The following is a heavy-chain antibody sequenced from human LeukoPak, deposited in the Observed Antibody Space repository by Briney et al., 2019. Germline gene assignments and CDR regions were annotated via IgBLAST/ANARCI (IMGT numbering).Heavy chain of an antibody. J-gene: IGHJ4*02. D-gene: IGHD3-10*02. CDR3: AREDFGMSGELLLDY. V-gene: IGHV3-33*01. Sequence: PGRSLRLSCAASGFTFSSYGMHWVRQAPGKGLGWVAVIWYDGSNKYYADSVKGRFTISRDNSKNTLYLQMNSLRAEDTAVYYCAREDFGMSGELLLDYWGQGTLVTVSS. CDR1: GFTFSSYG. CDR2: IWYDGSNK.